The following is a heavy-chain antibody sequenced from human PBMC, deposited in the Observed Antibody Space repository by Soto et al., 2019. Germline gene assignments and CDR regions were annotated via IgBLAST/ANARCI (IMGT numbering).Heavy chain of an antibody. J-gene: IGHJ6*02. Sequence: QVQLVQSGAEVKKPGASVKVSCKASGYTFTSYAMHWVRQAPGQRLEWMGGINAGNGNTKYSQKFQGRVTITRDTSASTAYMELSSLRSEDTAVYYCARLRITMVRGVIVHYGMDVWGQGTTVTVSS. D-gene: IGHD3-10*01. CDR2: INAGNGNT. V-gene: IGHV1-3*01. CDR3: ARLRITMVRGVIVHYGMDV. CDR1: GYTFTSYA.